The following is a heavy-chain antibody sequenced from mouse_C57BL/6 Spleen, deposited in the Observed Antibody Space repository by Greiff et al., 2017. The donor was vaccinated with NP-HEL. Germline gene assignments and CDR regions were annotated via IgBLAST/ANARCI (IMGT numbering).Heavy chain of an antibody. CDR3: ARYYYGSSWYFDV. Sequence: QVHVQQSGAELVRPGASVKLSCKASGYTFTDYYISWVKQRPGQGLEWIARIYPGSGNSYYNEKFKGKATLTAEKSSSTAYMQLSSLTSEDSAVYFCARYYYGSSWYFDVWGTGTTVTVSS. CDR2: IYPGSGNS. D-gene: IGHD1-1*01. CDR1: GYTFTDYY. V-gene: IGHV1-76*01. J-gene: IGHJ1*03.